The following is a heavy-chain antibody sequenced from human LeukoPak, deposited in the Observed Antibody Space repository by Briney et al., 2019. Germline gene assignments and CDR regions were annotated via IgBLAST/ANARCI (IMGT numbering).Heavy chain of an antibody. CDR2: ITDSDGRT. CDR1: GFTFSSYA. CDR3: AKGDSSGTLDY. Sequence: GGSLRPSCAASGFTFSSYAMSWVRQAPGKGLEWVSGITDSDGRTFYGDSVKGRFTISRDNSKNTLYLQMNSLRAEDTAVYYCAKGDSSGTLDYWGQGTLVTVSS. J-gene: IGHJ4*02. D-gene: IGHD3-22*01. V-gene: IGHV3-23*01.